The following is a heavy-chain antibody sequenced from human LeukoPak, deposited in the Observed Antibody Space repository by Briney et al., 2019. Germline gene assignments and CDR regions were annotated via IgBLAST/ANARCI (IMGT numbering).Heavy chain of an antibody. Sequence: GGSLRLSCAASGFTFDDYAMHWVRQAPGKGLEGVSGISWNSVSIGYADSVKGRFTISRDNAKNSLYLQMNSLRAEDTALYYCAKAPGYCSGGSCFSGVYWYFDLWGRGTLVTVSS. CDR3: AKAPGYCSGGSCFSGVYWYFDL. CDR2: ISWNSVSI. D-gene: IGHD2-15*01. V-gene: IGHV3-9*01. J-gene: IGHJ2*01. CDR1: GFTFDDYA.